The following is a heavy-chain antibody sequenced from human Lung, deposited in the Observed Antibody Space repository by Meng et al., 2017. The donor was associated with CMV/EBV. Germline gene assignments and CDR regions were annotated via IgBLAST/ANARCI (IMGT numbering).Heavy chain of an antibody. CDR1: GFTLRRYW. D-gene: IGHD1-26*01. V-gene: IGHV3-74*03. CDR3: ARGVAESLGWEMGY. Sequence: VGSGGGLVPPGGSLRLSCAVFGFTLRRYWMHWVRQAPGKGLGWVSRIDSDGRDITYADSVRGRFTISRDDAKNTLYLQMNSLRVEDTAVYYCARGVAESLGWEMGYWGQGTLVTVSS. J-gene: IGHJ4*02. CDR2: IDSDGRDI.